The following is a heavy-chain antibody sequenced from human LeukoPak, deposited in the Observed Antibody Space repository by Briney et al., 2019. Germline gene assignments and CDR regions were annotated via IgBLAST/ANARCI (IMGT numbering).Heavy chain of an antibody. Sequence: PGGSLRLSCAASGFTFSSYGMHWVRQAPGKGLEWVAVISYDGSNKYYADFVKGRFTISRDNSKNTLYLQMNSLRAEDTAVYYCARGLCGGDCYDYWGQGTLVTVSS. J-gene: IGHJ4*02. CDR2: ISYDGSNK. CDR1: GFTFSSYG. D-gene: IGHD2-21*01. V-gene: IGHV3-30*03. CDR3: ARGLCGGDCYDY.